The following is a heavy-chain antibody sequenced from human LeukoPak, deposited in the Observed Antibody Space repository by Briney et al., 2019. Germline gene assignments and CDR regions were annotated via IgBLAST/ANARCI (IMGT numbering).Heavy chain of an antibody. Sequence: PSETLSLTCTVSGGSISSFYWSWIRQPPGKGLEWIGYIYYSGSTNYNPSLKSRVTISVDTSKNQFSLNLNSVTAADTAVYYCAGHSGSYSHFDSWGHGTLVTVSS. CDR2: IYYSGST. CDR1: GGSISSFY. CDR3: AGHSGSYSHFDS. D-gene: IGHD1-26*01. V-gene: IGHV4-59*08. J-gene: IGHJ4*01.